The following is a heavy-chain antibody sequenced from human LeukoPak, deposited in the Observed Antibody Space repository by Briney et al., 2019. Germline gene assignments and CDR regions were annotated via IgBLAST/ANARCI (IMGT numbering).Heavy chain of an antibody. D-gene: IGHD3-10*01. CDR1: GASVTSGGFY. J-gene: IGHJ5*02. Sequence: PSETLSLTCTVSGASVTSGGFYWGWLRQSPGKGLQWIATVYYTGSTYYNPSLKSRVTISIDTSKNQFSLNLRSLIAADTAVYYCARHSGSGSLSRPFDPWGRGTLVTFSS. CDR3: ARHSGSGSLSRPFDP. CDR2: VYYTGST. V-gene: IGHV4-39*01.